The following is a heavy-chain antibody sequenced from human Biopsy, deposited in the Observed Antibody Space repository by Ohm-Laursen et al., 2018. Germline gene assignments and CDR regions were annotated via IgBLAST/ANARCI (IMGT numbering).Heavy chain of an antibody. CDR1: GRSFTGRS. CDR2: IPYTGYT. Sequence: TLSLTCTVSGRSFTGRSYRWIRHPPAKGLVWIGHIPYTGYTSYNASLKSRVTISVDTSRNHFSLRLSSLTAADTAVYFCARGWKDFGGLYFPRWGQGTLLTVSS. CDR3: ARGWKDFGGLYFPR. V-gene: IGHV4-59*11. J-gene: IGHJ4*02. D-gene: IGHD4-23*01.